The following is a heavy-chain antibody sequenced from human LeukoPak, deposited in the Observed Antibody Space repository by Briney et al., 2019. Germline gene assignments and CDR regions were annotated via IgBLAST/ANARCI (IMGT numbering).Heavy chain of an antibody. J-gene: IGHJ6*03. Sequence: SQTLSLTCTVSGGSISSGSYYWSWIRQPAGKGLEWIGRIYTSGSTNYNPSLKSRVTISVDTSKIQFSLKLSSVTAADTAVYYCARGKRDCSGGSCWGDYYYYYYMDVWGKGTTVTVSS. CDR3: ARGKRDCSGGSCWGDYYYYYYMDV. CDR1: GGSISSGSYY. CDR2: IYTSGST. V-gene: IGHV4-61*02. D-gene: IGHD2-15*01.